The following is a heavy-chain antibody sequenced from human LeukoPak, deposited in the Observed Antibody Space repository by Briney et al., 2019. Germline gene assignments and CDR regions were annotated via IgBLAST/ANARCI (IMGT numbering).Heavy chain of an antibody. CDR1: GGSFSGYY. CDR2: IIHSGST. V-gene: IGHV4-34*12. J-gene: IGHJ3*02. Sequence: SETLSLTCAVYGGSFSGYYWSWIRQPPGKGLEWVGEIIHSGSTNYNPSLKRRVTISLDTSKNQFSLKLSSVTAADTAVYYCARRKRITMIVVVIYDAFDIWGQGTMVTVSS. CDR3: ARRKRITMIVVVIYDAFDI. D-gene: IGHD3-22*01.